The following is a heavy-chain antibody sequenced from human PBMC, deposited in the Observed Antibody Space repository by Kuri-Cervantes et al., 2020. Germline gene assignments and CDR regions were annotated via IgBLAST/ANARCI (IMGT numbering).Heavy chain of an antibody. D-gene: IGHD2-15*01. CDR3: ARQELPCSGGSCYWFDP. Sequence: GESLKISCAASGFTFSSYGMHWVRQAPGKGLEWAAVISYDGSNKYYADSVKGRFTISRDNSKNTLYLQMNSLRSEDTAVYYCARQELPCSGGSCYWFDPWGQGTLVTVSS. V-gene: IGHV3-30*03. CDR2: ISYDGSNK. J-gene: IGHJ5*02. CDR1: GFTFSSYG.